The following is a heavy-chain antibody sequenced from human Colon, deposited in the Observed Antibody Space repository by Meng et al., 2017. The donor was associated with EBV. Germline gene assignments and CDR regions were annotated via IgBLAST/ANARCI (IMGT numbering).Heavy chain of an antibody. D-gene: IGHD2-8*02. CDR3: ARRPTGIDY. J-gene: IGHJ4*02. Sequence: QVQLRQWRAGTLTPSETLSPPCAVKCGSLSCAYWNWIRQPPGKGLEWIGEIIHGGSPSYNPSLKSRVTISIDTSKNQLSLMLSSVTAADTAVYYCARRPTGIDYWGQGTLVTVSS. V-gene: IGHV4-34*12. CDR1: CGSLSCAY. CDR2: IIHGGSP.